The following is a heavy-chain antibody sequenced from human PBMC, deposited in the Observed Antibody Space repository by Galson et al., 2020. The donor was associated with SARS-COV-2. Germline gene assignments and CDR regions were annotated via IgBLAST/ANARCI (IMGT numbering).Heavy chain of an antibody. CDR2: ISWDGGST. D-gene: IGHD5-12*01. Sequence: GESLKISCAASGFTFDDYTMHWVRQAPGKGLEWVSLISWDGGSTYYAASVKGRFTISRDNSKNSLYLQMNSLRTDDTALYYCATDLNTGYEPYNAFDYCGQGTLVIVSS. V-gene: IGHV3-43*01. J-gene: IGHJ4*02. CDR1: GFTFDDYT. CDR3: ATDLNTGYEPYNAFDY.